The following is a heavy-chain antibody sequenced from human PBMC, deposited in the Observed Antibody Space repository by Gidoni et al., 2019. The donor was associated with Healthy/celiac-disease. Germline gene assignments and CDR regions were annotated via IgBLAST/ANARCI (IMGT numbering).Heavy chain of an antibody. CDR1: GFAVSRYS. CDR2: ISSSSSTI. J-gene: IGHJ5*02. V-gene: IGHV3-48*02. Sequence: EVQLVESGGGLVQPGGSLRLSCAASGFAVSRYSMNWVRQAPGKGLEWVSYISSSSSTIYYADSVKGRFTISRDNAKNSLYLQMNSLRDEDTAVYYCARGPAYYYDPTRDSNWFDPWGQGTLVTVSS. CDR3: ARGPAYYYDPTRDSNWFDP. D-gene: IGHD3-22*01.